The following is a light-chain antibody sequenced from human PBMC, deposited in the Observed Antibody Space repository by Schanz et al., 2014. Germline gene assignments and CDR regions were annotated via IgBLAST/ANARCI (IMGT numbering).Light chain of an antibody. V-gene: IGKV1-9*01. CDR2: AAS. Sequence: IQLTQSPSSLSASVGDRVTITCRASQGISSYLAWYQQKPGKAPKLLIYAASTLQSGVPSRFSGSGSATEFTLTISNLQPEDFAIYYCQQTNTFPLTFGGGTKVEIK. J-gene: IGKJ4*01. CDR1: QGISSY. CDR3: QQTNTFPLT.